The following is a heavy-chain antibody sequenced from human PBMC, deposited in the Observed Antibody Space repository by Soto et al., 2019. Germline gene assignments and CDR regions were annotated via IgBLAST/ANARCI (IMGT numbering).Heavy chain of an antibody. CDR2: IYWDDSK. J-gene: IGHJ4*02. V-gene: IGHV2-5*02. CDR3: AHAYGGRSLY. D-gene: IGHD1-26*01. Sequence: QITLKESGPTLVKPTQTLTLTCTFSGFSLTTDRVGVGWIRQPPGEALEWLAVIYWDDSKTYRPSLESRLTITKDTSQNPLPLTLTNMDSLDTATYYCAHAYGGRSLYWGQGTLVTVSS. CDR1: GFSLTTDRVG.